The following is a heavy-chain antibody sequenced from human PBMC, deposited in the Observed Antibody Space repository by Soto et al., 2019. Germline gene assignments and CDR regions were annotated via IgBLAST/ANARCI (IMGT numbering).Heavy chain of an antibody. J-gene: IGHJ4*02. Sequence: GASVKVSCKASGYTFNNYGITWVRQAPGQGLEWMGWISGHNGDTKYAQQLQGRLTLTTDTSTGTAYMELGNLRSEDTAQYYCARDFKTHWAFDDWGQGTLVTVSS. CDR3: ARDFKTHWAFDD. CDR2: ISGHNGDT. V-gene: IGHV1-18*01. D-gene: IGHD7-27*01. CDR1: GYTFNNYG.